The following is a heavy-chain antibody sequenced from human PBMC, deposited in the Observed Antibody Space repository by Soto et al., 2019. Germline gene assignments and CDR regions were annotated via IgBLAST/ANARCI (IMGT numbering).Heavy chain of an antibody. J-gene: IGHJ6*02. CDR2: IIPIFGTA. Sequence: SVKVSCKASGGTFSSYAISWVRQAPGQGLEWMGGIIPIFGTANYAQKFQGRVTITADKSTSTAYMELSSLRSEDTAVYYCARTGDYYYYGMDVWGQGTTITVYS. D-gene: IGHD1-26*01. CDR1: GGTFSSYA. CDR3: ARTGDYYYYGMDV. V-gene: IGHV1-69*06.